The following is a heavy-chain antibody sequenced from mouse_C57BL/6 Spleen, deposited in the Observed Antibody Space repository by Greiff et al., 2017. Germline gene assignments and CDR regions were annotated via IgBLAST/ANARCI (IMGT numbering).Heavy chain of an antibody. CDR3: ARSAGAGFAY. J-gene: IGHJ3*01. V-gene: IGHV1-69*01. Sequence: QVQLQQSGAELVMPGASVKLSCKASGYTFTSYWMHWVKQRPGQGLEWIGEIDPSDSYTNYNQKFKGKSTLTVDKSSSTAYMQLSSLTSEDSAVYYCARSAGAGFAYWGQGTLVTVSA. CDR1: GYTFTSYW. CDR2: IDPSDSYT.